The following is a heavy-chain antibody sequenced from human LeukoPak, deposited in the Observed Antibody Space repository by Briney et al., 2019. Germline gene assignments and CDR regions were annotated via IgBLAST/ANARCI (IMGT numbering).Heavy chain of an antibody. CDR2: INHSGST. V-gene: IGHV4-34*01. D-gene: IGHD2-2*01. CDR1: GGSFSGYY. J-gene: IGHJ5*02. CDR3: ARGGHLCSSTSCISAGFDP. Sequence: PSETLSLTCAVYGGSFSGYYWSWIRQPPGKGLEWIGEINHSGSTNYNPSLKSRVTISVDTSKNQFSLKLSSVTAADTAVYYCARGGHLCSSTSCISAGFDPWGQGTLVTVSS.